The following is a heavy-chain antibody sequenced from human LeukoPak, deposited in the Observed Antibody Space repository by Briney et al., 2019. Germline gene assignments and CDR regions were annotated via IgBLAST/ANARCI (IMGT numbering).Heavy chain of an antibody. CDR3: ARDRSSGGGAFDI. Sequence: SETLSLTCTVSGGSISSYYWSWIRQPPGKGLEWLGYIYYSGSTNYNPSLKSRVTISVDTSKNQFSLKLSSVTAADTAVYYCARDRSSGGGAFDIWGQGTMVTVSS. CDR2: IYYSGST. V-gene: IGHV4-59*01. CDR1: GGSISSYY. J-gene: IGHJ3*02. D-gene: IGHD6-19*01.